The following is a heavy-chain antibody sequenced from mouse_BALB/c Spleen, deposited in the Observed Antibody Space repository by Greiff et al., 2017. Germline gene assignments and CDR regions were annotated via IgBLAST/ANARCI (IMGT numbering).Heavy chain of an antibody. CDR2: IYPGRGIT. Sequence: QVQLKQPGAELVKPGASVKMSCKASGYTFTSYWINWVKQRPGQGLEWIGDIYPGRGITNYNEKFKSKATLTLDTSSSTAYMQLSSLTSEDSAVYYCSRSTTVARYWYFDVWGAGTTVTVSS. CDR1: GYTFTSYW. D-gene: IGHD1-1*01. V-gene: IGHV1-55*01. CDR3: SRSTTVARYWYFDV. J-gene: IGHJ1*01.